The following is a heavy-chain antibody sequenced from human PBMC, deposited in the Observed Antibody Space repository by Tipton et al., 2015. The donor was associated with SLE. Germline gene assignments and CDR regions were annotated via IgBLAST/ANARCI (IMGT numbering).Heavy chain of an antibody. D-gene: IGHD1-1*01. Sequence: LSLTCTVSGGSISTYYWSWIRQPPGKGLEWIGYIYYSGSAYYKPSLESRLHISVDTARNQISLKVRSVTAADTAVYYCARANEDAFDFWGQGTMVTVSS. CDR3: ARANEDAFDF. CDR2: IYYSGSA. J-gene: IGHJ3*01. V-gene: IGHV4-59*01. CDR1: GGSISTYY.